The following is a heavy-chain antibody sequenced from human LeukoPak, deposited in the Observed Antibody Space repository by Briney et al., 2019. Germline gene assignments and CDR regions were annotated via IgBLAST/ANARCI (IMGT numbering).Heavy chain of an antibody. CDR3: AKDSYDAFDI. J-gene: IGHJ3*02. CDR2: ISYDGSNK. V-gene: IGHV3-30*18. CDR1: GFTFSSYG. Sequence: PGGSLRLPCAASGFTFSSYGMHWVRQAPGKGLEWVAVISYDGSNKYYADSVKGRFTISRDNSKNTLYLQMNSLRAEDTAVYYCAKDSYDAFDIWGQGTMVTVSS.